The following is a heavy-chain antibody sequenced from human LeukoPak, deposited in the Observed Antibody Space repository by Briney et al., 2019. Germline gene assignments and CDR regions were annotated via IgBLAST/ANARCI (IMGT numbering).Heavy chain of an antibody. CDR1: GGSFSGDY. Sequence: SETLSLTCAVYGGSFSGDYWSWIRQPPGKGLEWIGEINHSGRTNYKPSLKSRVTISVDTSKNQFSLKLTSVTAADTAAYYCARVRAAAIPYYFDYWGQGTLVTVSS. CDR3: ARVRAAAIPYYFDY. J-gene: IGHJ4*02. V-gene: IGHV4-34*01. CDR2: INHSGRT. D-gene: IGHD6-13*01.